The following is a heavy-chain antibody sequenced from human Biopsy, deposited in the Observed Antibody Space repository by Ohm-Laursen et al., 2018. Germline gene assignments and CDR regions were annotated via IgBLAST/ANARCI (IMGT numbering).Heavy chain of an antibody. CDR2: IYAGATT. V-gene: IGHV3-66*01. D-gene: IGHD3-16*02. CDR1: KFTVRTNS. CDR3: ARSYFWGSYRSPYFDS. Sequence: GSLRLSCEASKFTVRTNSMSWVRLAPGKGLEWVSVIYAGATTYYPDSVKGRFTISRDNAKNSLYLQMSSLGAEDTAVYYCARSYFWGSYRSPYFDSWGQGTLVAVSS. J-gene: IGHJ4*02.